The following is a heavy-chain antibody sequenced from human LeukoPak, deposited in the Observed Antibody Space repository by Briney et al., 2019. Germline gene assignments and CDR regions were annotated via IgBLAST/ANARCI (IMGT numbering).Heavy chain of an antibody. D-gene: IGHD2-15*01. CDR2: IYTSGST. CDR3: AREYCSGGSCYLPYFDY. V-gene: IGHV4-61*02. Sequence: SETLSLTCTVSGGSISSGSYYWSWIRQPAGKGLEWIGRIYTSGSTNYNPSLKSRVTISVDTSKNQFSLKLSSVTAADTAVYYCAREYCSGGSCYLPYFDYWGQGTLVTVSS. J-gene: IGHJ4*02. CDR1: GGSISSGSYY.